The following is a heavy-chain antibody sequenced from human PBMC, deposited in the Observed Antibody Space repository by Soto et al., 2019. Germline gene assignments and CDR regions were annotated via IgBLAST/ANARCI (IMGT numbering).Heavy chain of an antibody. J-gene: IGHJ6*02. CDR1: GYSFTSYW. V-gene: IGHV5-51*07. CDR2: IYPGDSDT. CDR3: ATTPLSYGLVEVGMDV. Sequence: ESLKISCKGSGYSFTSYWIGWVHQMPGKGLEWMGIIYPGDSDTRYSPSFQGQVTISADKSISTAYLQWSSLKASDTVMYYCATTPLSYGLVEVGMDVLGQGSTVTASS. D-gene: IGHD5-18*01.